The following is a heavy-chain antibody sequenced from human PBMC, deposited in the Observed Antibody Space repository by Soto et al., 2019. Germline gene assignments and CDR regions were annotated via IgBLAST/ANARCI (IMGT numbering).Heavy chain of an antibody. V-gene: IGHV3-15*07. CDR3: TTDWGLDYYDSSGYPKPDYYYGMDV. CDR2: IKSKTDGGTT. Sequence: GGSLRLSCAASGFTFSNAWMNWVRQAPGKGLEWVGRIKSKTDGGTTDYAAPVKGGFTISRDDSKNTLYLQMNSLKTEDTAVYYCTTDWGLDYYDSSGYPKPDYYYGMDVWGQGTTVTVSS. J-gene: IGHJ6*02. CDR1: GFTFSNAW. D-gene: IGHD3-22*01.